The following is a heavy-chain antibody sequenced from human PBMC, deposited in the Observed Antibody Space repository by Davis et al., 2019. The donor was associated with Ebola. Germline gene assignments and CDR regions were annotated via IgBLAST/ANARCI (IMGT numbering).Heavy chain of an antibody. CDR3: AKDQVHYDFWSGYDAFDI. CDR2: IWFDGSQK. Sequence: GESLKISCAASGFTFRSYAMHWVRQAPGKGLDWVAVIWFDGSQKYYADSVKGRFTISRDNSKNTLYLQMNSLRAEDTAVYYCAKDQVHYDFWSGYDAFDIWGQGTMVTVSS. J-gene: IGHJ3*02. D-gene: IGHD3-3*01. V-gene: IGHV3-33*06. CDR1: GFTFRSYA.